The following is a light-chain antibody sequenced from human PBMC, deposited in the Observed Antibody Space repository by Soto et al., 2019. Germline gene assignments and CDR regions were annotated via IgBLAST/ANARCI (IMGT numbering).Light chain of an antibody. J-gene: IGKJ4*01. CDR3: QQRSNWPLT. CDR1: QSVSSSS. CDR2: DAS. Sequence: EKVMTQSPATLSVSLGERATLSCRASQSVSSSSLAWYQHKPGQAPRLLIYDASNRATGIPARFSGSGSGTDFTLTISSLEPEDFAVYYCQQRSNWPLTFGGGTKVDVK. V-gene: IGKV3-11*01.